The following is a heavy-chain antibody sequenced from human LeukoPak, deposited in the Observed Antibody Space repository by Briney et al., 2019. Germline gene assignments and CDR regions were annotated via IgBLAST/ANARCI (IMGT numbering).Heavy chain of an antibody. CDR1: GFTFSSYG. Sequence: PGGSLRLSCAASGFTFSSYGMHWVRQAPGKGLEWVASIRYDGSNKYYADSVKGRFTISRDNSQNTLYLQMNSLTAEDTAVYYCAKYYYDSSGYYITPPARAPDYWGQGTLVTVSS. CDR2: IRYDGSNK. CDR3: AKYYYDSSGYYITPPARAPDY. J-gene: IGHJ4*02. V-gene: IGHV3-30*02. D-gene: IGHD3-22*01.